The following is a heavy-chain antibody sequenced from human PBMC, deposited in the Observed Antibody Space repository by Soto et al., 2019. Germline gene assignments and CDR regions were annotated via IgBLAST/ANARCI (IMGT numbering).Heavy chain of an antibody. CDR3: ARGPGNP. CDR2: IYYGGST. CDR1: GGSSSPYY. Sequence: PSETLSLTCTVSGGSSSPYYWSWIRQPPGKGLEWVGYIYYGGSTSYNPSLKSRVTISVDTSKNQFSLKLSSVTAADTAVYYCARGPGNPWGQGTLVTVSS. V-gene: IGHV4-59*12. J-gene: IGHJ5*02.